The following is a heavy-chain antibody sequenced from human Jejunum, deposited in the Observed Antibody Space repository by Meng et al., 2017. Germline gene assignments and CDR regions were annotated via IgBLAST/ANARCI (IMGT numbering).Heavy chain of an antibody. D-gene: IGHD6-19*01. J-gene: IGHJ1*01. CDR1: RFTFNNYA. CDR3: ANDLRVSKGYSGVWYVSEYFQY. Sequence: GGSLRLSCAASRFTFNNYAMSWVRQAPGKGLEWVSSISGSGEITYYADSVKGRFTISRDNSKNTLELQMNSLRVEDTAVYYCANDLRVSKGYSGVWYVSEYFQYWGQGTLVTVSS. CDR2: ISGSGEIT. V-gene: IGHV3-23*01.